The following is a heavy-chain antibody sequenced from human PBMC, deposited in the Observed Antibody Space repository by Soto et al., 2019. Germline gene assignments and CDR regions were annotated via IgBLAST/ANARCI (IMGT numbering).Heavy chain of an antibody. CDR3: ARGQITMVRGVIIRSPFGY. Sequence: PSETLSLTCTVSGGSVSSGSYYWSWIRQPPGKGLEWIGYIYYSGSTNYNPSLKSRVTISVDTSKNQFSLKLRSVTAADTAVYYCARGQITMVRGVIIRSPFGYWGQGTLVTVSS. CDR1: GGSVSSGSYY. D-gene: IGHD3-10*01. J-gene: IGHJ4*02. V-gene: IGHV4-61*01. CDR2: IYYSGST.